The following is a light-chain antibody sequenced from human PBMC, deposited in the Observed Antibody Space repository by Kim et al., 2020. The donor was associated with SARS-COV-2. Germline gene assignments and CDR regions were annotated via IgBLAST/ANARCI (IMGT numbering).Light chain of an antibody. CDR3: MHATQDPHT. CDR1: QSLVLSYGNTY. J-gene: IGKJ2*01. V-gene: IGKV2-24*01. CDR2: KVS. Sequence: QPAFISCRSSQSLVLSYGNTYLSWLRQRPGLPPRLLIYKVSNRFPGVPDRFSGSGAGTDFTLKISRVEAEDVGFYYCMHATQDPHTFGQGTKLEI.